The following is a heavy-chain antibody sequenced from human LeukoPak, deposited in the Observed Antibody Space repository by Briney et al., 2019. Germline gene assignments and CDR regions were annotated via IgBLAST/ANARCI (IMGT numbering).Heavy chain of an antibody. Sequence: GASVKVSCKASGGTFSSYAISWVRQAPGQGLEWMGGVIPIFGTAHYAQKFQGRVTITADESTSTAYMELSSLRSEDTAVYYCARDARIARKIVVVKNNWFDPWGQGTLVTVSS. CDR2: VIPIFGTA. CDR1: GGTFSSYA. CDR3: ARDARIARKIVVVKNNWFDP. V-gene: IGHV1-69*13. J-gene: IGHJ5*02. D-gene: IGHD3-22*01.